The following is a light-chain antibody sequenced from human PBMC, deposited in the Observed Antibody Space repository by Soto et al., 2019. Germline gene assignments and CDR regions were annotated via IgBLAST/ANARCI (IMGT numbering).Light chain of an antibody. CDR3: CSYAGSSTPYV. J-gene: IGLJ1*01. V-gene: IGLV2-23*01. CDR1: SSDVGSYNL. CDR2: EGS. Sequence: QSALTQPASVSGSPGQSITISCTGTSSDVGSYNLVSGYQQHPGKTPKLMIYEGSKGPSGVSNRFSGSKSGNTASLTISGLQAEDEADYYCCSYAGSSTPYVFGTGTKLTVL.